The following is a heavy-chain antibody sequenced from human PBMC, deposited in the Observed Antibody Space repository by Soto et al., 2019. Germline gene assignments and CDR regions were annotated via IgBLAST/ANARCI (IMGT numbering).Heavy chain of an antibody. CDR1: GGSISSYY. CDR2: VNHDGST. V-gene: IGHV4-34*01. CDR3: ASARWDY. J-gene: IGHJ4*02. Sequence: SETLSLTCTVSGGSISSYYWSWIRQPPGKGLDWIGEVNHDGSTNYHPSLRGRVTISIDTSKNQFSLKLSSVTAADTGVYYCASARWDYWGRGTLVTVSS.